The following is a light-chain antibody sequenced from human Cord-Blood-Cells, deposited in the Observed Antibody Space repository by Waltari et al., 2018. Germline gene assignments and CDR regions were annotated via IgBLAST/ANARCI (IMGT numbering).Light chain of an antibody. CDR3: QQSYSTPLT. V-gene: IGKV1-39*01. Sequence: DIQMTQSPSSLSASVGDRVTITCRASQSISSYLNWYPQKPGKAPKLLIYAASSLQSGVPSRFICSGSGTDFTLTISSLQPEDFATYYCQQSYSTPLTFGGGTKVEIK. CDR2: AAS. CDR1: QSISSY. J-gene: IGKJ4*01.